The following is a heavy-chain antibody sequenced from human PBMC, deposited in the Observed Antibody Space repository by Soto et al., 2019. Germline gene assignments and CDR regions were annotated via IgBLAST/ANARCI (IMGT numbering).Heavy chain of an antibody. V-gene: IGHV3-21*01. CDR3: ARGRAGRYYFGY. Sequence: EVQLVESGGGLVKPGGSLRLSCAASGFTFSSYSMNGVRQAPGKGLEWVSSISSSSSYIYYADSVKGRFTISRDNAKNSLYLQMNSLRAEDTAVYYCARGRAGRYYFGYWGQGTLVTVSS. J-gene: IGHJ4*02. CDR2: ISSSSSYI. D-gene: IGHD3-10*01. CDR1: GFTFSSYS.